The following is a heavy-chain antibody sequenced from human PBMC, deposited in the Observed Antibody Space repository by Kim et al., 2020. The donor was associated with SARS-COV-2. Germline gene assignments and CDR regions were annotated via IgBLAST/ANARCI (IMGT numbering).Heavy chain of an antibody. Sequence: GGSLRLSCAASGFTFSDYYMSWIRQAPGKGLEWVSYISSSSSYTNYADSVKGRFTISRDNAKNSLYLQMNSLRAEDTAVYYCARDAGLEHLISGQQLAYYYYYGMDVWGQGTTVTVSS. CDR2: ISSSSSYT. V-gene: IGHV3-11*06. CDR1: GFTFSDYY. J-gene: IGHJ6*02. CDR3: ARDAGLEHLISGQQLAYYYYYGMDV. D-gene: IGHD6-13*01.